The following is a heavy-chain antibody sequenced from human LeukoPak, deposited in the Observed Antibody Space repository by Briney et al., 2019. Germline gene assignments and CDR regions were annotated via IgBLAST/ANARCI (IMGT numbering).Heavy chain of an antibody. V-gene: IGHV1-46*01. J-gene: IGHJ4*02. CDR2: INPANGAT. D-gene: IGHD1-26*01. Sequence: GASVKVSCKASGYTFTNCYMHWVRQAPGQGLEWMGIINPANGATSYAQKFQGRVTMTRDTSTSTDYMELSSLRSEDTAVYYCATAPPSGTYYYFDYWGQGTLVTVSS. CDR1: GYTFTNCY. CDR3: ATAPPSGTYYYFDY.